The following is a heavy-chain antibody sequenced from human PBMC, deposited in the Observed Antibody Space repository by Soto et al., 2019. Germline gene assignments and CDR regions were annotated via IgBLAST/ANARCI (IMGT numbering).Heavy chain of an antibody. D-gene: IGHD2-21*02. CDR3: ARRLYCDGDCTRRPYDYYGMDV. CDR2: IYPGDSET. J-gene: IGHJ6*02. Sequence: EVQLVQSGAEVKKPGESLKISCKGSGYSFTSYWIVWVRQMPGKGLEWMGYIYPGDSETRYSPSLQGQVTMSSDKSTSNAYLQWSSLKASYTAMYYCARRLYCDGDCTRRPYDYYGMDVWGQGTTVTVSS. CDR1: GYSFTSYW. V-gene: IGHV5-51*01.